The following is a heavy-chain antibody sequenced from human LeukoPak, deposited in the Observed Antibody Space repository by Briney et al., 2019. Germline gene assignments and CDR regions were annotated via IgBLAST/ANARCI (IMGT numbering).Heavy chain of an antibody. CDR3: ARTSYYYYMDV. D-gene: IGHD2-2*01. J-gene: IGHJ6*03. V-gene: IGHV4-61*02. CDR2: IYTSGST. CDR1: GGSISSGSYY. Sequence: SETLSLTCTVSGGSISSGSYYWSWIRQPAGKGLEWIGRIYTSGSTNYNPSLKSRVTISVDTSKNQFSLKLSSVTAADTAVYYCARTSYYYYMDVWGKGTTVTVSS.